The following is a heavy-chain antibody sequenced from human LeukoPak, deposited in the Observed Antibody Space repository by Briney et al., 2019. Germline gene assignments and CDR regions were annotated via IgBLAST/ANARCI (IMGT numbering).Heavy chain of an antibody. V-gene: IGHV3-74*01. Sequence: GGSLRLSCAASRFTFSTYWMHWVRQAPGKGLVWVSRINSDGSSTDYADSVKGRFTISRDNAKNTLYLQMNSLRAEDTAVYYCAELGITMIGGVWGKGTTVIVSS. CDR2: INSDGSST. J-gene: IGHJ6*04. CDR1: RFTFSTYW. D-gene: IGHD3-10*02. CDR3: AELGITMIGGV.